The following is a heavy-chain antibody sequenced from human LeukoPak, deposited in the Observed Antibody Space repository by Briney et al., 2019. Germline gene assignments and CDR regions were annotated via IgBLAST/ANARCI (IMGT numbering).Heavy chain of an antibody. V-gene: IGHV3-30*18. CDR1: GFIFNTYG. D-gene: IGHD2-2*01. J-gene: IGHJ4*02. CDR3: AKAGCGNANCYTNS. CDR2: ISYDARE. Sequence: GGSLRLSCTASGFIFNTYGMHWGRQAPGKGLEWVAAISYDAREFFADSVKGRFTISRDNSKNTLYLQMNNLRADDTAVYYCAKAGCGNANCYTNSWGQGTLVTVSS.